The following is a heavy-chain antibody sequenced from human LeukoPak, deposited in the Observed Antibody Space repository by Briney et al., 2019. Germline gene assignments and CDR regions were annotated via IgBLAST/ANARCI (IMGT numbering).Heavy chain of an antibody. J-gene: IGHJ4*02. CDR2: ISGSGGST. CDR3: ARGLRSGWHEGAYDY. D-gene: IGHD6-19*01. Sequence: RGSLRLSCAASGFTLSSYAMSWVRQAPGKGLEWVSAISGSGGSTYYADSVKGRFTISRDNSKNTLYLQMNSLRAGDTAIYYCARGLRSGWHEGAYDYWGRGTLVTVSS. CDR1: GFTLSSYA. V-gene: IGHV3-23*01.